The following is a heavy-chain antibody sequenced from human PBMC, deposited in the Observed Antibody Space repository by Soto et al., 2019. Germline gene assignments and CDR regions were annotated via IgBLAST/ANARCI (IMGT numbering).Heavy chain of an antibody. CDR3: ARDRGDDADIAVAGNFDY. V-gene: IGHV1-69*13. J-gene: IGHJ4*02. CDR1: GGTFSSYA. Sequence: GASVKVSCKASGGTFSSYAISWVRQAPGQGLEWMGGIIPIFGTANYAQKFQGRVTITADESTSTAYMELSSLRSEDTAVYYCARDRGDDADIAVAGNFDYWGQGTLVTVSS. D-gene: IGHD6-19*01. CDR2: IIPIFGTA.